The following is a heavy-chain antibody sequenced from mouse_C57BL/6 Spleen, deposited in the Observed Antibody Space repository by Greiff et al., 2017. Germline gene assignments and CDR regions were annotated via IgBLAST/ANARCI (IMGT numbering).Heavy chain of an antibody. CDR1: GYTFTDYN. J-gene: IGHJ2*01. Sequence: EVQLVESGPELVKPGASVEMSCKASGYTFTDYNMHWVKQSHGKSLEWIGYINPNNGGTSYNQKFKGTATLTVNKSSSTAYMELRSLTSEDSAVYYCARDGTKGYFDYWGQGTTLTVSS. CDR3: ARDGTKGYFDY. CDR2: INPNNGGT. V-gene: IGHV1-22*01. D-gene: IGHD2-14*01.